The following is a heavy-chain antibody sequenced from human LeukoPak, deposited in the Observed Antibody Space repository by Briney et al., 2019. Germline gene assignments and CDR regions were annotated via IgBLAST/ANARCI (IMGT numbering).Heavy chain of an antibody. Sequence: ASVKVSCKASGGTFSSYAISWVQQAPGQGLEWMGRIIPMLGIANYAQKFQGRVTITADKSTSTGYMELSSLRSEDTAVYYCARDSDYDSSGFDYWGQGTLVTVSS. CDR1: GGTFSSYA. CDR3: ARDSDYDSSGFDY. V-gene: IGHV1-69*04. J-gene: IGHJ4*02. CDR2: IIPMLGIA. D-gene: IGHD3-22*01.